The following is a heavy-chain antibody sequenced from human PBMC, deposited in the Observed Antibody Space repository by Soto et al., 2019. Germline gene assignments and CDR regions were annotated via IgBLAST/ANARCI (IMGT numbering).Heavy chain of an antibody. CDR1: GGSISSGGYY. D-gene: IGHD3-22*01. Sequence: PSETLSLTCTVSGGSISSGGYYWSWIRQHPGKGLEWIGYIYYSGSTYYNPSLKSRVTISVDTSKNQFSLKLSSVTAADTAVYYCARGGPLFDSSGYLPYNWFDPWGQGTLVTVS. CDR2: IYYSGST. CDR3: ARGGPLFDSSGYLPYNWFDP. V-gene: IGHV4-31*03. J-gene: IGHJ5*02.